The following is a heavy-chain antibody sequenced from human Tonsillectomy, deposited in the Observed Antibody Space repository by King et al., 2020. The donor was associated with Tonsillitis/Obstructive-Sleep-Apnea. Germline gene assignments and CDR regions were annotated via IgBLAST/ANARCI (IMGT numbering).Heavy chain of an antibody. CDR2: IYHSGST. CDR1: GGSISSGGYS. V-gene: IGHV4-30-2*01. D-gene: IGHD2-2*01. Sequence: LQLQESGSGLVKPSQTLSLTCAVSGGSISSGGYSWSWIRQPPGKGLEWIGYIYHSGSTYYNPSLKSRITISLDRSKNQFSLKLSSVTAADTAVYYCARDNGYCSTTSCYSFDIWGQGTMVTVSS. J-gene: IGHJ3*02. CDR3: ARDNGYCSTTSCYSFDI.